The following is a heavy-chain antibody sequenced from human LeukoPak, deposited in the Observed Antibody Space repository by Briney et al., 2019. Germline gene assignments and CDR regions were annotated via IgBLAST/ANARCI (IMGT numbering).Heavy chain of an antibody. CDR1: GFTFSSYT. J-gene: IGHJ4*02. CDR2: ISSSSYI. V-gene: IGHV3-21*01. Sequence: GGSLRLSCAASGFTFSSYTMNWVRQAPGKGLEWVSSISSSSYIYYADSVKGRFSISRDNAKKSLYLQMNILRAEDTAVYYCARNGIVGAGYYFDYWGQGTLVTVSS. CDR3: ARNGIVGAGYYFDY. D-gene: IGHD1-26*01.